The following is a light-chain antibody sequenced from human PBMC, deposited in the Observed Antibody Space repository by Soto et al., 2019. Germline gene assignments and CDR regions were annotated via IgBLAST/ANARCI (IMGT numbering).Light chain of an antibody. CDR3: QQYNNWPIT. V-gene: IGKV3-15*01. CDR1: QSVSSN. CDR2: GAS. J-gene: IGKJ5*01. Sequence: EIVTTQSPTILSVSQGERATLSCRASQSVSSNLAWYQQKPGQAPRLLIYGASTRATDIPARFSGSASGTEFTLTISSLQSEDFAIYYCQQYNNWPITFGQGTRLEIK.